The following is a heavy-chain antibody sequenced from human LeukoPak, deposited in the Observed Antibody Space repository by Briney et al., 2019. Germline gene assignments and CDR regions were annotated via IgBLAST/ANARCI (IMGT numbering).Heavy chain of an antibody. Sequence: GASLRLSCAASGFTFSSYAMSWVRQAPGKGLEWVSAISGSGGSTNYADSVKGRFAISRDNAKNTLYLQLNSLRAEDTAVYYCARVAYCSGDCYHYFEYWGQGTLVTVSS. J-gene: IGHJ4*02. CDR1: GFTFSSYA. CDR2: ISGSGGST. D-gene: IGHD2-21*02. V-gene: IGHV3-23*01. CDR3: ARVAYCSGDCYHYFEY.